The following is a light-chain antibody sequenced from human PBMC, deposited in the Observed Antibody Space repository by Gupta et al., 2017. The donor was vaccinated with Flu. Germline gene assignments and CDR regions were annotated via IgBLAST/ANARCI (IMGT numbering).Light chain of an antibody. Sequence: DIQMTQSPSSLSASVEDRVTITCRASQSIRNYLNWYQQKPGKAPKLLIYAASSLQSGVPSRFSGSGSGTDFTLTISRLQPEDFATYYCQQSDSTPFTFGHGTKVDIK. J-gene: IGKJ3*01. CDR1: QSIRNY. CDR2: AAS. V-gene: IGKV1-39*01. CDR3: QQSDSTPFT.